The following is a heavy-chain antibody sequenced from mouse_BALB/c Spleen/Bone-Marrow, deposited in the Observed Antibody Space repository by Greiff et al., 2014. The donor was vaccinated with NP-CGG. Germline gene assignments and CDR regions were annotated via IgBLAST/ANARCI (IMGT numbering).Heavy chain of an antibody. Sequence: VKLVESGPGLVAPSQSLSITCTVSGFSLSGYGVSWVRQPSGKGLEWLGVIWGDGSINYHSALISRLGISKDNSKSQVFLELNSLQTDDTATYYCAKTNRYGYAMDYWGQGTSVTVSS. J-gene: IGHJ4*01. CDR3: AKTNRYGYAMDY. V-gene: IGHV2-3*01. CDR2: IWGDGSI. D-gene: IGHD1-1*01. CDR1: GFSLSGYG.